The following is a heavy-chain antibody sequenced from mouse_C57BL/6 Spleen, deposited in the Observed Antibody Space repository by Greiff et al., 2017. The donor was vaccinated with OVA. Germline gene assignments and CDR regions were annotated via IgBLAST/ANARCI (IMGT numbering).Heavy chain of an antibody. CDR1: GFNIKDDY. V-gene: IGHV14-4*01. Sequence: VQLQQSGAELVRPGASVKLSCTASGFNIKDDYMHWVKQRPEQGLEWIGWIDPENGDTEYAAKFQGKATITADTSSNTAYLQLSGLTSEDTAVYYYTTYGNYDYWGQGTTLTVSS. J-gene: IGHJ2*01. CDR2: IDPENGDT. D-gene: IGHD2-1*01. CDR3: TTYGNYDY.